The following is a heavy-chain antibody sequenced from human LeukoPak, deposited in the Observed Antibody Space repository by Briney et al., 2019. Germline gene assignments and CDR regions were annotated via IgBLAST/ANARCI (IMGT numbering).Heavy chain of an antibody. CDR3: VVGGSPGY. V-gene: IGHV3-74*01. CDR2: ISTDGYTT. J-gene: IGHJ4*02. D-gene: IGHD2-15*01. Sequence: GGSLRLSCAASGLAFSAYKMHWVRQAPRKGLVWISRISTDGYTTDYADFVQGRFTASRDNTKNTWSLEMNSLRAEDTAVYYCVVGGSPGYWGQGTLVTVSS. CDR1: GLAFSAYK.